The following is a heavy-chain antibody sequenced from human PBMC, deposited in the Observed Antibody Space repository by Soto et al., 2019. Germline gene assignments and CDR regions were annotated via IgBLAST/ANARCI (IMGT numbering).Heavy chain of an antibody. J-gene: IGHJ4*02. V-gene: IGHV4-61*08. CDR1: GGSFSSYDYS. CDR2: IFYSGNT. CDR3: GRIPPRLPFDS. Sequence: PSETLSLTCTVSGGSFSSYDYSWSWNRQPPGKGLEGIVYIFYSGNTNYKPPLKSRVTISVDMSKKQFYMKLSSVTAADTAVYFSGRIPPRLPFDSWGQGTLVTVSS.